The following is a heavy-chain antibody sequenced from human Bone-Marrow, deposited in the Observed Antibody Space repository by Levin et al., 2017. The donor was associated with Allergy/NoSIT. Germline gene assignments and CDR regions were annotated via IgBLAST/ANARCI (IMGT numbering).Heavy chain of an antibody. Sequence: PGESLKISCAASGFTFSSTGMHWVRQAPGKGLEWVAVISYDGSNKYYADSVKGRFTISRDNSKNRLYLQMNSLRAEDTAVYYCAKANFGYLLDDYWGQGTLVTVSS. D-gene: IGHD5-12*01. CDR3: AKANFGYLLDDY. CDR1: GFTFSSTG. CDR2: ISYDGSNK. V-gene: IGHV3-30*18. J-gene: IGHJ4*02.